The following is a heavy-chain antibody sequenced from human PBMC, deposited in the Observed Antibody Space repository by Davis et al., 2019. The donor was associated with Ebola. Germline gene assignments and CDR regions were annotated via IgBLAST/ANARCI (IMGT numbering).Heavy chain of an antibody. CDR3: ANLDYGDNSGFDY. CDR1: GFIFSNCA. CDR2: IGTTHDT. D-gene: IGHD4-23*01. V-gene: IGHV3-23*01. J-gene: IGHJ4*02. Sequence: GESLKISCAASGFIFSNCAMYWVRQAPGKGLEWASIIGTTHDTYYADSVKGRFTISRDNSKNTVYLQMDSLRAEDTAVYYCANLDYGDNSGFDYWGQGTLVTVSS.